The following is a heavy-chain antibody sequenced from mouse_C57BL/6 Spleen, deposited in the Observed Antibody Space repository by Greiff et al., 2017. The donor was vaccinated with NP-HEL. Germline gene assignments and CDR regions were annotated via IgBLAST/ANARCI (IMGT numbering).Heavy chain of an antibody. D-gene: IGHD2-10*02. CDR2: ISSGGDYI. CDR1: GFTFSSYA. CDR3: TRGGYGNSYYFDY. J-gene: IGHJ2*01. Sequence: RVESGEGLVKPGGSLKLSCAASGFTFSSYAMSWVRQTPEKRLEWVAYISSGGDYIYYADTVKGRFTISRDNARNTLYLQMSSLKSEDTAMYYCTRGGYGNSYYFDYWGQGTTLTVSS. V-gene: IGHV5-9-1*02.